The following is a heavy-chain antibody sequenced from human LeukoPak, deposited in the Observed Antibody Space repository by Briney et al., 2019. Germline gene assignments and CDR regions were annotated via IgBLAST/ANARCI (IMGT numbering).Heavy chain of an antibody. CDR1: GFTFTRFW. V-gene: IGHV3-74*01. Sequence: GGSLRLSCADSGFTFTRFWMHWVRQAPGKGLVWVSHINVEGTTTTYADSVEGRFTISRDENALYLQMNHLRVDDTAVYYCTRGGEEPFDYWGQGTLVTVSP. D-gene: IGHD3-10*01. J-gene: IGHJ4*02. CDR2: INVEGTTT. CDR3: TRGGEEPFDY.